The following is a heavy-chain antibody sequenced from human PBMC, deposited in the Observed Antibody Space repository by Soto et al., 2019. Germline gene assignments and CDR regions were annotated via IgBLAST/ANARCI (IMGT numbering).Heavy chain of an antibody. D-gene: IGHD6-13*01. V-gene: IGHV1-8*01. Sequence: ASVKVSCKASGYTFTSNDINWVRQASGQGLEWMGWMNPNTGGSGYAQDFQGRITMPRDTATSTAYMELTSLRSDDTAVYYCARGGPAAGYDLWGQGTPVTVSS. CDR3: ARGGPAAGYDL. CDR2: MNPNTGGS. J-gene: IGHJ4*02. CDR1: GYTFTSND.